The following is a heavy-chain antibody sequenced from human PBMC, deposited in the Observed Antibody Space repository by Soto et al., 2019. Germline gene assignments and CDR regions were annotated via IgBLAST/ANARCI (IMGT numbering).Heavy chain of an antibody. CDR1: GFTFSSYG. D-gene: IGHD1-26*01. V-gene: IGHV3-30*03. CDR3: TTESNDHSSNTKWASDD. CDR2: ISFDGRTT. Sequence: QVQLVESGGGVVQPGRSLRLSCAASGFTFSSYGMNWVRQAPGKGLEWVAVISFDGRTTYYADSVKGRFTISRDNSENTLYLQMSTLRAEDTAVYYCTTESNDHSSNTKWASDDWGQGSLVTVSS. J-gene: IGHJ4*02.